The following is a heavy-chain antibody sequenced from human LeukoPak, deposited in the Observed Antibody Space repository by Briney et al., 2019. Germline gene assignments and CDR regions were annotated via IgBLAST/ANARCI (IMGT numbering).Heavy chain of an antibody. D-gene: IGHD6-13*01. CDR1: GFTFSGFA. Sequence: PGGSLRLSCASLGFTFSGFAMHWVRQASGKGLEWVGRIRSKANSYATAYAASARGRFTISRDDSKNTAYLQMNSLNTEDTAVYYCTKGSAAAGSNNWFDPWGQGTLVTVSS. V-gene: IGHV3-73*01. J-gene: IGHJ5*02. CDR2: IRSKANSYAT. CDR3: TKGSAAAGSNNWFDP.